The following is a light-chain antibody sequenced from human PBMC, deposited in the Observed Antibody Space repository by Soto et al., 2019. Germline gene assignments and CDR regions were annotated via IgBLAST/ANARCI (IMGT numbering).Light chain of an antibody. J-gene: IGKJ4*01. Sequence: EIVVTQSPCTLSLSPGERATLSCRASQSVSSTYLAWYQQKPGQAPRLLIYDASSRATGIPDRFSGGGSGTDFTLTISRLEPEDFAVYYCQQFSSYPLTFGGGTKVDI. CDR1: QSVSSTY. CDR2: DAS. CDR3: QQFSSYPLT. V-gene: IGKV3-20*01.